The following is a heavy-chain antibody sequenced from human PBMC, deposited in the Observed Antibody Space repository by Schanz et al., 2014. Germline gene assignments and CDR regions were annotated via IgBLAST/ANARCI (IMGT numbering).Heavy chain of an antibody. CDR1: GFGFNSYW. D-gene: IGHD4-17*01. V-gene: IGHV3-33*06. Sequence: QVQLVESGGGVVQRGGSLRLSCAASGFGFNSYWMSWVRQAPGKGLEWVAVIWFDGNNKFYADSVKGRFTISRDNSKNTLYLQMSSLRAEDTALYYCAKDPHRDYGGKPQTFDIWGQGTMVTVSS. CDR3: AKDPHRDYGGKPQTFDI. J-gene: IGHJ3*02. CDR2: IWFDGNNK.